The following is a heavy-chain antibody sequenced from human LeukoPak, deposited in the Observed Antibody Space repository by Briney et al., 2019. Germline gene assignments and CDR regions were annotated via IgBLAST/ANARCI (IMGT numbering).Heavy chain of an antibody. V-gene: IGHV1-18*01. Sequence: ASVKVSCKASGCIFTSYGISWGGQAPGQGLEWMGWISAYNGNTNYAQKLQGRVTMTTDTSTSTAYMELRSLRSDDTAVYYCARSSALLQLSLDYWGQGTLVTVSS. D-gene: IGHD5-18*01. CDR1: GCIFTSYG. J-gene: IGHJ4*02. CDR2: ISAYNGNT. CDR3: ARSSALLQLSLDY.